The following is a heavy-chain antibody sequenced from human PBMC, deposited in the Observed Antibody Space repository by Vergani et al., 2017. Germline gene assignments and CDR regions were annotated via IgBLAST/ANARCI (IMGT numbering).Heavy chain of an antibody. Sequence: QVQLVQSGAEVKKPGSSVKVSCKASGGTFSSYTISWVRQAPGQGLEWMGRIIPILGIANYAQKFQGRVTITADKSTSTAYMGLSSLRSEDTAVYYCARRGDNCSGGSCFSPYYGMDVWGQGTTVTVSS. CDR2: IIPILGIA. V-gene: IGHV1-69*02. CDR3: ARRGDNCSGGSCFSPYYGMDV. D-gene: IGHD2-15*01. CDR1: GGTFSSYT. J-gene: IGHJ6*02.